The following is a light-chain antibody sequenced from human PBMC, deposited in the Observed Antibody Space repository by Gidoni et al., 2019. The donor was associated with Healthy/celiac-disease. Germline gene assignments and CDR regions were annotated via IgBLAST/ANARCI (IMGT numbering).Light chain of an antibody. V-gene: IGKV3-15*01. CDR1: QSVSSN. CDR3: QQYNNWPPYT. Sequence: SPGERATLSCRASQSVSSNLARYQQKPGQPPRLLIYGASTRATGIPARFSGSGSGTYFTLTISSLQSEDFAVYYCQQYNNWPPYTFGQGTKLEIK. CDR2: GAS. J-gene: IGKJ2*01.